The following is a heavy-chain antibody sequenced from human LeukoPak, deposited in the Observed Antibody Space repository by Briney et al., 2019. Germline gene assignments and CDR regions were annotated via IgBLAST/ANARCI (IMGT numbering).Heavy chain of an antibody. J-gene: IGHJ5*02. D-gene: IGHD1-26*01. Sequence: HTGGSLRLSCAASGFTFSSYSMNWVRQAPGKGLEWVANIKQDGSEKYYVDSVKGRFTISRDNAKNSLYLQMNSLRAEDTAVYYCARDELVGASGYNWFDPWGQGTLVTVSS. CDR2: IKQDGSEK. V-gene: IGHV3-7*03. CDR3: ARDELVGASGYNWFDP. CDR1: GFTFSSYS.